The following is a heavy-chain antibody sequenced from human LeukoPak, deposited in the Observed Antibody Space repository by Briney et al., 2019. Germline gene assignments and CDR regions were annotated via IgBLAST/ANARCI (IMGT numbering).Heavy chain of an antibody. Sequence: PGGSLRLSCAVSGLTFSSYSMNWVRQAPGKGLEWVSSISTISSYIYYADSMKGRFTISRDNRKHSPYRQVDRQLAEDTAVYYCARDPYYYDYWGQGTLVTVSS. CDR1: GLTFSSYS. J-gene: IGHJ4*02. V-gene: IGHV3-21*01. CDR2: ISTISSYI. CDR3: ARDPYYYDY.